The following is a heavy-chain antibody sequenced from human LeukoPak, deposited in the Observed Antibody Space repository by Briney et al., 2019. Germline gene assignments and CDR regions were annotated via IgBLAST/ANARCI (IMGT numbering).Heavy chain of an antibody. J-gene: IGHJ5*02. D-gene: IGHD3-16*01. Sequence: KASETLSLTCAVYGGSFSGYYWSWIRQPPGKGLEWIGEINHSGSTNYNPSLKSRVTISVDTSKNQFSLKLSSVTAADTAVYYCARDPLGVVPGNWFDPWGQGTLVTVSS. CDR3: ARDPLGVVPGNWFDP. CDR2: INHSGST. V-gene: IGHV4-34*01. CDR1: GGSFSGYY.